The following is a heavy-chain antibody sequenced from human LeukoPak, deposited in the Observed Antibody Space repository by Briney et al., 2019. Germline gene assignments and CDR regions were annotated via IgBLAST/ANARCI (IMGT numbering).Heavy chain of an antibody. V-gene: IGHV4-31*03. CDR1: GGSISSGSYY. J-gene: IGHJ4*02. CDR3: ARGIWYYGSGSYLDY. D-gene: IGHD3-10*01. CDR2: IYYSGST. Sequence: SQTLSLTCTVSGGSISSGSYYWSWICQHPGEGLEWIGHIYYSGSTYYNPSLKNRVIISVDTSKKQFSLNLSSVTAADTAVYYCARGIWYYGSGSYLDYWGQGTLVTVSS.